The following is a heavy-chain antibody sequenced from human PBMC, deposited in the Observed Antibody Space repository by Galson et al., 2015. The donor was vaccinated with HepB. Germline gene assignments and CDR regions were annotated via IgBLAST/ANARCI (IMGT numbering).Heavy chain of an antibody. J-gene: IGHJ3*02. CDR1: GFTFSAYR. V-gene: IGHV3-7*03. D-gene: IGHD1-26*01. Sequence: SLRLSCAASGFTFSAYRMTWVRQAPGKGLEWVANIKRDGSEKHYLDSVEGRFTISRDNAKNSLYLQVNSLRAEDTAVYYCARDVSPQVGGLWMDAFDIWGRGTVVTVSS. CDR3: ARDVSPQVGGLWMDAFDI. CDR2: IKRDGSEK.